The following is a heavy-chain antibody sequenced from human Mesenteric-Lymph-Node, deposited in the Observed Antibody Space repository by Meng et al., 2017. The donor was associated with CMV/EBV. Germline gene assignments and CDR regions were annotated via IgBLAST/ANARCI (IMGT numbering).Heavy chain of an antibody. V-gene: IGHV1-18*01. J-gene: IGHJ4*02. CDR2: ISGYNGQA. D-gene: IGHD5/OR15-5a*01. Sequence: ASVKVSCKPSDYIFATYGITWVRQAPGQGLEWMGWISGYNGQANYAQHFQDRVTMTTDTSTTTAYMELRNLKSDDTAVYYCARPQGVYDPLYFDYWGQGTLVTVSS. CDR3: ARPQGVYDPLYFDY. CDR1: DYIFATYG.